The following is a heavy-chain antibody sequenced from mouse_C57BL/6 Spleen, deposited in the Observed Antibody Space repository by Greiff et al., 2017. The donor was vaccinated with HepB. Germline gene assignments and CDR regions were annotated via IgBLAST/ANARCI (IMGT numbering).Heavy chain of an antibody. CDR3: ARKAYSGWYFDV. CDR1: GFTFSDYG. J-gene: IGHJ1*03. CDR2: ISSGSSTI. D-gene: IGHD2-10*01. Sequence: EVQRVESGGGLVKPGGSLKLSCAASGFTFSDYGMHWVRQAPEKGLEWVAYISSGSSTIYYADTVKGRFTISRDNAKNTLFLQMTSLRSEDTAMYYCARKAYSGWYFDVWGTGTTVTVSS. V-gene: IGHV5-17*01.